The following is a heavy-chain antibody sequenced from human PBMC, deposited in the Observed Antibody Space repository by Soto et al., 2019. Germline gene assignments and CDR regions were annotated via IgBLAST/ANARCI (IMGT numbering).Heavy chain of an antibody. J-gene: IGHJ4*02. V-gene: IGHV4-39*01. CDR1: GGSISSSSYY. CDR3: ARWVSGSYRDLDY. Sequence: QLQLQESGPGLVKPSETLSLTCTVSGGSISSSSYYWGWIRQPPGKGLEWIGSIYYSGSTYYNPSLKSRVTLSVDTSKNQFSLKLRSVTAADTAVYYCARWVSGSYRDLDYWGQGTLVTVSS. D-gene: IGHD1-26*01. CDR2: IYYSGST.